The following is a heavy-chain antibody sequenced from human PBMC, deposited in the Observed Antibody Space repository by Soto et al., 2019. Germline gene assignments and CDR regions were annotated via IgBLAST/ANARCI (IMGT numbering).Heavy chain of an antibody. J-gene: IGHJ4*02. CDR2: INHSGST. CDR3: AGVVGSSGDYVDY. D-gene: IGHD3-10*01. CDR1: GGSFSGHY. V-gene: IGHV4-34*01. Sequence: SETLSLTCAVYGGSFSGHYWSWIRQPPGKGLEWIGEINHSGSTNYNPSLKSRVTISVDTSKNQFSLKLSSVTAADTAVYYCAGVVGSSGDYVDYWGQGTLLTVSS.